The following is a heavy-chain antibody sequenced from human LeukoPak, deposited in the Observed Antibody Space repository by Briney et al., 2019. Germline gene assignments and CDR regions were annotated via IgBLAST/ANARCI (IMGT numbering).Heavy chain of an antibody. CDR3: ARDLITYYYASGSLDY. V-gene: IGHV3-66*01. Sequence: HPGGSLRLSCAASGFTVSSNYMSWVRQAPGKGLEWVSVIYSGGSTYYADSVKGRFTISRDNSKNTLYLQMNSLRADGTAVYYCARDLITYYYASGSLDYWGQGTLVTVSS. J-gene: IGHJ4*02. CDR1: GFTVSSNY. D-gene: IGHD3-10*01. CDR2: IYSGGST.